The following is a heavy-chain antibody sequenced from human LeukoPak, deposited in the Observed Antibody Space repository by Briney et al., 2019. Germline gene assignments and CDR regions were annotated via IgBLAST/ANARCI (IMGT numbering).Heavy chain of an antibody. V-gene: IGHV3-15*01. J-gene: IGHJ4*02. CDR3: TSDHFN. CDR2: VKSKARGGTI. Sequence: GGSLRLSCAASGFTFTDAWLSWARQAPGRGLEWVARVKSKARGGTIDYAAPVKGRFTIARDDSKDTVHMQMNSLKTEDTAVGYCTSDHFNWGRGTLVTVCS. CDR1: GFTFTDAW.